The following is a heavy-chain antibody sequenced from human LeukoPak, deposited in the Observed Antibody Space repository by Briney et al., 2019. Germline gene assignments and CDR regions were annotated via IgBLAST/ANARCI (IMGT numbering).Heavy chain of an antibody. CDR1: GFTFSSYT. CDR2: IWYDGSNK. V-gene: IGHV3-33*08. Sequence: GGSLRLSCAASGFTFSSYTMHWVRQAPGEGLEWVAVIWYDGSNKYYADSVEGRFTISRDNSKSSLYLQMSSLRPEDTAVYYCAREGVVTNAFDIWGQGTMVTVSS. D-gene: IGHD2-21*02. CDR3: AREGVVTNAFDI. J-gene: IGHJ3*02.